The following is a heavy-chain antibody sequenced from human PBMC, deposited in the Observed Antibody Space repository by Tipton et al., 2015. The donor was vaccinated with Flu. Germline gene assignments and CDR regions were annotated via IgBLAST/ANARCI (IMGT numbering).Heavy chain of an antibody. D-gene: IGHD3-10*01. V-gene: IGHV4-4*07. Sequence: LRLSCTVSGGSLSSYYWSWIRQPAGKGLEWIGRIYTSGGTKFNPSLRGRLTMSVDASKKEFSLKLSSVTAADTAVYYCARGSGSGTFMIFGFWGQGTLVTVSS. CDR2: IYTSGGT. CDR3: ARGSGSGTFMIFGF. J-gene: IGHJ4*02. CDR1: GGSLSSYY.